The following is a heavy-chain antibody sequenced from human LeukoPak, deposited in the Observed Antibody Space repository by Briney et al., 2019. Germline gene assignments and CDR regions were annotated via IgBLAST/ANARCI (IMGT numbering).Heavy chain of an antibody. J-gene: IGHJ4*02. CDR1: RFTFGDYA. D-gene: IGHD2-2*01. V-gene: IGHV3-43*02. Sequence: GGSLRLSCAASRFTFGDYAMHWVRQAPGKGLEWVSLISGDGGTTHYADSVKGRLTISRDNSKNSLFLQMSSLRTEDTALYYCAKGGSGIGSTRWYVIDHWGQGTLVTVSS. CDR2: ISGDGGTT. CDR3: AKGGSGIGSTRWYVIDH.